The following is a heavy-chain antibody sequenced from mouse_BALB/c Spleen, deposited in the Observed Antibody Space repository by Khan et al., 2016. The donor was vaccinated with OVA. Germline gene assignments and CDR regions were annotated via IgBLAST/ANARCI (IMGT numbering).Heavy chain of an antibody. V-gene: IGHV1S81*02. CDR3: TIGNYPYYALHY. CDR2: INPNNGGT. J-gene: IGHJ4*01. CDR1: GYTFTTYW. Sequence: QVQLKQSGAELVKPGASVKLSCKASGYTFTTYWMHWVKLRPGQGFEWIGEINPNNGGTNYNEKFKRKAILTVDKSSSTAYMQLSSLTSEDSAVYYCTIGNYPYYALHYWGQGTSVTVSA. D-gene: IGHD2-1*01.